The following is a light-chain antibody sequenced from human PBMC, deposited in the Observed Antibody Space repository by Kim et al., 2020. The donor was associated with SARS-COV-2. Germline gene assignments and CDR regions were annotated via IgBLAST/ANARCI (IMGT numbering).Light chain of an antibody. J-gene: IGLJ2*01. CDR3: NSRDTNDIVL. CDR2: GKN. CDR1: SLRSYY. V-gene: IGLV3-19*01. Sequence: VALGQTVRITCQGDSLRSYYATWYQQKPGQAPILLIYGKNNRPSGIPARFSGSSSGNTASLTITGTQAGDEADYYCNSRDTNDIVLFGGGTQLTVL.